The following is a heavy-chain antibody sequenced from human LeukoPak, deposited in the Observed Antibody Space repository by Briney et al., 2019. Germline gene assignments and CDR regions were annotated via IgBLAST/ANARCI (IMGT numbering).Heavy chain of an antibody. V-gene: IGHV4-39*07. Sequence: SETLSLTCTVSGGSISSSGYYWGWIRQPPGKGLEWIGSMYYSGNTYYNPSLKSRVTISVDTSKNQFSLKLSSVTAADTAVYYCARDRGGYSSGWPFDYWGQGTLVTVSS. J-gene: IGHJ4*02. CDR1: GGSISSSGYY. CDR3: ARDRGGYSSGWPFDY. D-gene: IGHD6-19*01. CDR2: MYYSGNT.